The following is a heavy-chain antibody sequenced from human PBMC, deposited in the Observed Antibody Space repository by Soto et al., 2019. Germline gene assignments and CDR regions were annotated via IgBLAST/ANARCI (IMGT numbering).Heavy chain of an antibody. CDR1: GYTFTSYD. D-gene: IGHD3-3*01. CDR2: MNPNSGNT. CDR3: ARESYDFRSGYDIDY. Sequence: ASVKVSCKASGYTFTSYDINWVRQATGQGLEWMGWMNPNSGNTGYAQKFQGRVTMTTNTSISTAYMELRSLRSDDTAVYYCARESYDFRSGYDIDYSGQGTLVTVST. J-gene: IGHJ4*02. V-gene: IGHV1-8*01.